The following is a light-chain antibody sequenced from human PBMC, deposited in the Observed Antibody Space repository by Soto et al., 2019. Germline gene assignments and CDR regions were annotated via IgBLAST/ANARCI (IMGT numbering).Light chain of an antibody. CDR3: CSYAGSTTYVL. J-gene: IGLJ2*01. CDR2: EVS. Sequence: QSALTQPASVSGSPGQSITISCTGTSSDVGSYNLVSWYQQHPGKAPKLMIYEVSKRPSGVSNRFSGSKSGNTASLTISGLQAEDEADYYCCSYAGSTTYVLFGGGTKLTVL. CDR1: SSDVGSYNL. V-gene: IGLV2-23*02.